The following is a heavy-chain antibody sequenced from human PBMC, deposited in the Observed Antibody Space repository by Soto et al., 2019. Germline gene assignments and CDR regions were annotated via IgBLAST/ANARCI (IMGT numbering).Heavy chain of an antibody. V-gene: IGHV4-39*01. J-gene: IGHJ3*02. CDR3: ARHQSAETLDAFDI. CDR1: GGSISSSSYY. Sequence: QLQLQESGPGLVKPSETLSLTCTVSGGSISSSSYYWGWIRQPPGKGLEWIGSIYYSGSTYYNPSLKSRVTISVDTSKNQFSLKLSSVTAADTAVYYCARHQSAETLDAFDIWGQGTMVTVSS. CDR2: IYYSGST. D-gene: IGHD6-19*01.